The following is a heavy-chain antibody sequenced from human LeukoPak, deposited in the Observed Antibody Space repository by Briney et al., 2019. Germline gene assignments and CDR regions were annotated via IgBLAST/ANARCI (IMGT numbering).Heavy chain of an antibody. CDR3: ARGTAVAGMDNPRDAFDI. V-gene: IGHV4-59*01. CDR2: VYYSGST. CDR1: GGSISSYY. D-gene: IGHD6-19*01. J-gene: IGHJ3*02. Sequence: SETLSLTCTVSGGSISSYYWSWIRQPPGKRLEWIGYVYYSGSTNYNPSLKSRITISVDASKNQFLLMLNSVTAADTAVYYCARGTAVAGMDNPRDAFDIWGRGTMVTVSS.